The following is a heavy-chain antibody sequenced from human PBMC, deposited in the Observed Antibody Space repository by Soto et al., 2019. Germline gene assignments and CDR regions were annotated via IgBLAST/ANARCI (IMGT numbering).Heavy chain of an antibody. J-gene: IGHJ6*02. V-gene: IGHV3-30-3*01. CDR2: ISYDGSNK. CDR1: GFTFSSYA. D-gene: IGHD2-15*01. Sequence: QVQLVESGGGVVQPGRSLRLSCAASGFTFSSYAMHWVRQAPGKGLEWVAVISYDGSNKYYADSVKGRFTISRDNSKNTLYQQMNRLRAEDTAVYYCARDTADIVVVVAAPLYCYGMEVWGQGTTVTVSS. CDR3: ARDTADIVVVVAAPLYCYGMEV.